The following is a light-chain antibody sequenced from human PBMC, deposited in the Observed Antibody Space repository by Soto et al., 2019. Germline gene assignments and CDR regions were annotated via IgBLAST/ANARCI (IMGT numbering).Light chain of an antibody. V-gene: IGKV1D-12*01. CDR2: AAS. J-gene: IGKJ5*01. Sequence: DIQMTQSPSSVSASVGDRVTITCRASQDISSWLAWYLQKPGKAPKLLISAASGLQSGVPSRFSGSGSGTDFTLTISSLQPEDFATYYCQQAYSFPITFGQGTRLENK. CDR1: QDISSW. CDR3: QQAYSFPIT.